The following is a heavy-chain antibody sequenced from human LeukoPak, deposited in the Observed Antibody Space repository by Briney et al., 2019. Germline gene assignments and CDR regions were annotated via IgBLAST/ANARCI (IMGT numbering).Heavy chain of an antibody. CDR1: GGTFSSYA. J-gene: IGHJ4*02. Sequence: GASVKVSCKASGGTFSSYAISWVRQAPGQGLEWMGWMNPNSGNTGYAQKFQGRVTMTRNTSISTAYMELSSLRSEDTAVYYCARAAAVAGTDFDYWGQGTLVTVSS. CDR3: ARAAAVAGTDFDY. CDR2: MNPNSGNT. D-gene: IGHD6-19*01. V-gene: IGHV1-8*02.